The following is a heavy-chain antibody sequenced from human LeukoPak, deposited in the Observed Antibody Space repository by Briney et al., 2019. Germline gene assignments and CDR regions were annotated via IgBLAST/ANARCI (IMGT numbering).Heavy chain of an antibody. CDR1: GGSISSGDYY. J-gene: IGHJ4*02. D-gene: IGHD6-19*01. CDR3: ARDRLGLPYFDY. V-gene: IGHV4-30-4*01. Sequence: PSETLSLTCTVSGGSISSGDYYWSWIRQPPGKGLEWIGYIYYSGSTYYNPSLKSRVTISVDTSKNQFSLKLSSVTAADTAVYYCARDRLGLPYFDYWGQGTLVTVSS. CDR2: IYYSGST.